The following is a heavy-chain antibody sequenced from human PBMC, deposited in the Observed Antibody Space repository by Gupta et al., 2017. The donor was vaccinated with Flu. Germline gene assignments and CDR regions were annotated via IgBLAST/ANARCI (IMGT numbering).Heavy chain of an antibody. CDR2: IIPTIDLT. CDR3: ARDAEGASTDYFDS. V-gene: IGHV1-69*02. CDR1: GGTFTGNT. J-gene: IGHJ4*02. D-gene: IGHD1-26*01. Sequence: QLQLLQPGAEVKRPGSSGTVSCSSSGGTFTGNTFSWVRQAPGQGLEWMGRIIPTIDLTNYARKFQGRVSLTADKFTTTVYLELSTLRYDDSAIYYCARDAEGASTDYFDSWGQGTLVIVSS.